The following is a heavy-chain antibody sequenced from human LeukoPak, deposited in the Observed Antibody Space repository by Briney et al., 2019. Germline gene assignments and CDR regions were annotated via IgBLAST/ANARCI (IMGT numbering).Heavy chain of an antibody. CDR3: ARGQPVRGVIIDY. V-gene: IGHV4-34*01. J-gene: IGHJ4*02. CDR2: INHSGST. Sequence: SETLSLTCAVYGGSFSGYYWSWIRQPPGKGLEWIGEINHSGSTNYNPSLKSRVTISVDTSKNQFSLKLSSVTAADTAVYYCARGQPVRGVIIDYWGQGTLVTVSS. CDR1: GGSFSGYY. D-gene: IGHD3-10*01.